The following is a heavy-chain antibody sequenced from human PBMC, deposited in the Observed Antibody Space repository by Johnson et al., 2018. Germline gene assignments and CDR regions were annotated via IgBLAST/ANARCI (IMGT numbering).Heavy chain of an antibody. D-gene: IGHD1-20*01. CDR1: GFTFSSYA. Sequence: VQLVQSGGGLVQXGGSLRLXCAASGFTFSSYAMSWVRQAPGKGLEWVSAISGSGGSTYYADSVKGRFTISRVNSMNPLYLQMNSLRAEDTALYYCAKAAKYNWNDDAFDIWGQGTMVTVSS. CDR3: AKAAKYNWNDDAFDI. J-gene: IGHJ3*02. CDR2: ISGSGGST. V-gene: IGHV3-23*04.